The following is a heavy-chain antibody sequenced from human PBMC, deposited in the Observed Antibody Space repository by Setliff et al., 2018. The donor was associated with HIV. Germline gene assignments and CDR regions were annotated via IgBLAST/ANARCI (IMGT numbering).Heavy chain of an antibody. CDR1: GGFISSYY. D-gene: IGHD2-15*01. Sequence: PSETLSLTCTVSGGFISSYYWNWIRQPAGKGLEWIGRIYTRGSTNYNPSLQSRVIISADTSKNQFSLKLSSVTAADTAVYYCARVLTVGDCSAGSCYSRAYYYYHMDVWGKGTAVTVSS. CDR3: ARVLTVGDCSAGSCYSRAYYYYHMDV. J-gene: IGHJ6*03. V-gene: IGHV4-4*07. CDR2: IYTRGST.